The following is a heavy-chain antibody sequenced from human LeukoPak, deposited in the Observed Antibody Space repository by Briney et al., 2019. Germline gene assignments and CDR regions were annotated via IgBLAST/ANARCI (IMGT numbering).Heavy chain of an antibody. CDR2: MNPNSGNT. Sequence: ASVKVSCKASGYSFTSYDINWVRQATGQGLEWMGWMNPNSGNTGYAPKFQGRVTMTRNTSISTAYMELSSLRSEDTAVYYCAKDGGYYDSSGYYYSSYFDYWGQGTLVTVSS. CDR3: AKDGGYYDSSGYYYSSYFDY. D-gene: IGHD3-22*01. J-gene: IGHJ4*02. CDR1: GYSFTSYD. V-gene: IGHV1-8*01.